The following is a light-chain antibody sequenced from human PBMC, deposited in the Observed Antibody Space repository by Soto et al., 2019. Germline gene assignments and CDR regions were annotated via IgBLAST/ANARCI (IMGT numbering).Light chain of an antibody. CDR2: DVS. Sequence: QSVLTQPASVSGSPGQSITISCTGTSSDVGGYNYVSWYQQHPGKAPKLMIYDVSNRPSGVSTRFSGSKSGNTASLTISGLQAEDEADYYCSSYTSSYVFGTGTKLTVL. CDR3: SSYTSSYV. J-gene: IGLJ1*01. CDR1: SSDVGGYNY. V-gene: IGLV2-14*01.